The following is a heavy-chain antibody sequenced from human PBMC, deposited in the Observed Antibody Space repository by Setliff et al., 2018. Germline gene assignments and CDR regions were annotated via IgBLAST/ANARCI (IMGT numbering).Heavy chain of an antibody. Sequence: ASVKVSCKASGYTFTSYGISWVRQAPGQGLEWMGWISAYNGNTNYAQKLQGRVTMTTDTSTSTAYMELRSLRSDDTAVYYCAGHTGTAWVDWFDPWGQGTLVTVSS. CDR1: GYTFTSYG. D-gene: IGHD1-1*01. CDR3: AGHTGTAWVDWFDP. V-gene: IGHV1-18*01. J-gene: IGHJ5*02. CDR2: ISAYNGNT.